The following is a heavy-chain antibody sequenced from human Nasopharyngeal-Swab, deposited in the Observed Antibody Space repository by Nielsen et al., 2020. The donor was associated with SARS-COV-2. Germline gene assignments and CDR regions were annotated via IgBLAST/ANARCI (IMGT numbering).Heavy chain of an antibody. CDR2: ITSGNSV. CDR1: GFTFSPYT. V-gene: IGHV3-48*04. Sequence: GESLKISCATSGFTFSPYTMTWVRQAPGKGLQWISYITSGNSVQYADSVRGRFTISRDNAKNSLYLQMNSLTAEDTAVYYCARRDTMVQGVIIPLDYWGQGTLVTVSS. D-gene: IGHD3-10*01. CDR3: ARRDTMVQGVIIPLDY. J-gene: IGHJ4*02.